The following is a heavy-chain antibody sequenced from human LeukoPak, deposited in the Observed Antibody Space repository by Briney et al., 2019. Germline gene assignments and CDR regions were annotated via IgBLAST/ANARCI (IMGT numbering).Heavy chain of an antibody. D-gene: IGHD3-3*02. CDR1: GFTFSSYA. J-gene: IGHJ3*02. Sequence: QPGGSLLLSCAASGFTFSSYAMTWVRQAPGKGLEWVSGISGSGTNTYYADSVKGRFTISRDNSKNTLCLQMNSLRAEDTAVYYCARHFPAANAFDIWGQGTMVTVSS. CDR2: ISGSGTNT. CDR3: ARHFPAANAFDI. V-gene: IGHV3-23*01.